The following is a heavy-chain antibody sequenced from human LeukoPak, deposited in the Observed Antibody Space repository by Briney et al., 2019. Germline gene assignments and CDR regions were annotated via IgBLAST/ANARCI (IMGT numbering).Heavy chain of an antibody. Sequence: SETLSLTCTVSGGSISSGDYYWSWIRQPPGKGLEWIGYIYYSGSTYYNPSLKSRVTISVDTSKNQFSLKLSSVTAADTAVYYCARDGARWNAWEPRRGRENWFDPWGQGTLVTVSS. CDR3: ARDGARWNAWEPRRGRENWFDP. CDR2: IYYSGST. J-gene: IGHJ5*02. V-gene: IGHV4-30-4*08. CDR1: GGSISSGDYY. D-gene: IGHD1-1*01.